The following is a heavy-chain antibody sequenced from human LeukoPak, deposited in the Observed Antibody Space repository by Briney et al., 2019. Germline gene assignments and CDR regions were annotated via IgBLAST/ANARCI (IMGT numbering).Heavy chain of an antibody. CDR1: GYSFTSYW. V-gene: IGHV5-51*01. Sequence: RGESLKISCQGSGYSFTSYWIGWVRQMPGKGLEWMGIIYPGDSDTRYSPSFQGQVTISADKSISTAYLQWSSLKASDTAMYYCARNNDFWSGYSLYNWFDPWGQGTLVTVSS. J-gene: IGHJ5*02. CDR2: IYPGDSDT. CDR3: ARNNDFWSGYSLYNWFDP. D-gene: IGHD3-3*01.